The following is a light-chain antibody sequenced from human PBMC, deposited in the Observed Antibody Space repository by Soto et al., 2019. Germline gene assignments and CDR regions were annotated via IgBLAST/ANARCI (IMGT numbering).Light chain of an antibody. CDR2: GNS. Sequence: QSVVTQPPSVSGAPGQRVTISCTGSSSNIGAGYDVKWYQQLPGTAPKLLIHGNSNRPSGVPDRFSGSKPGTSASLAITGLQAEDEADYYCQSYDSSLSAVVFGGGTKLTVL. CDR3: QSYDSSLSAVV. CDR1: SSNIGAGYD. J-gene: IGLJ2*01. V-gene: IGLV1-40*01.